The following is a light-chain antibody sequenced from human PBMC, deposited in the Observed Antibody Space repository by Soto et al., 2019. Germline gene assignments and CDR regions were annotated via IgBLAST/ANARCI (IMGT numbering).Light chain of an antibody. Sequence: EVVLTQSPATLSLSPVERATLSCRASQSVSSYLAWYQQKPGQAPRLLIYDASNRATGIPARFGGSGSGTDFTLTISSLEPEDFAVYYCQQRSNWPPAFGQGTRLEN. V-gene: IGKV3-11*01. CDR1: QSVSSY. J-gene: IGKJ5*01. CDR2: DAS. CDR3: QQRSNWPPA.